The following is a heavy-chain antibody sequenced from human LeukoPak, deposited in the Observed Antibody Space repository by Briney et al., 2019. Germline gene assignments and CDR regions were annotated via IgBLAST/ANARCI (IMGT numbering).Heavy chain of an antibody. D-gene: IGHD3-10*01. V-gene: IGHV1-8*01. CDR3: ARGLMVRGVIIPHDLDV. Sequence: GASVKVSCKASGYTFTSYDINWVRQATGQGLEWMGWMNPNSDNTGYAQKFQGRVTMTRNTSISTAYMELSSLRSEDMAVYYCARGLMVRGVIIPHDLDVWGKGTTVTVSS. J-gene: IGHJ6*04. CDR1: GYTFTSYD. CDR2: MNPNSDNT.